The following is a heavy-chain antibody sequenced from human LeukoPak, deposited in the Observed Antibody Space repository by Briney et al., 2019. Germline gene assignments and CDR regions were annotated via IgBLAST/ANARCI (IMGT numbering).Heavy chain of an antibody. V-gene: IGHV4-59*05. CDR2: IYYSGST. D-gene: IGHD2-15*01. CDR3: ARGSSYYYYMDV. Sequence: SETLSLTCTVSGGSINTYYWSWIRQPPGKGLEWIGSIYYSGSTYYNPSLKSRVTISVDTSKNQFSLKLSSVTAADTAVYYCARGSSYYYYMDVWGKGTTVTVSS. J-gene: IGHJ6*03. CDR1: GGSINTYY.